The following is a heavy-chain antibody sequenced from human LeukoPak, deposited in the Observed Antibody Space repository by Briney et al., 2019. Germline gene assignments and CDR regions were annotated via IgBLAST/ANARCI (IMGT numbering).Heavy chain of an antibody. V-gene: IGHV1-18*01. J-gene: IGHJ4*02. CDR3: ARDQYDSVWGSHRPYFDS. D-gene: IGHD3-16*02. CDR2: ITVYNSNT. Sequence: GASVKVSCKASGYTFSIYGISWVRQAPGQGLEWMGWITVYNSNTDYAQKFQGRVTMTTDTSTATAYMELRSLRSDDTAVYYCARDQYDSVWGSHRPYFDSWGQGTLVTVSS. CDR1: GYTFSIYG.